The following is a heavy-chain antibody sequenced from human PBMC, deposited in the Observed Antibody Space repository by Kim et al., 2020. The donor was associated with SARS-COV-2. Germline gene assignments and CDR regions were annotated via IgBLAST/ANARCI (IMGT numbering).Heavy chain of an antibody. CDR2: IYYNGST. CDR3: ARSMYKWYSFDY. V-gene: IGHV4-59*01. CDR1: GVSISTYY. Sequence: SETLSLTCTVSGVSISTYYWNWIRQPPGTGLEWIGFIYYNGSTNYNPSLKSRVTISVDTSKSQFSLKLSSVTAADTAMYYCARSMYKWYSFDYWGQGSLVTVSS. D-gene: IGHD1-20*01. J-gene: IGHJ4*02.